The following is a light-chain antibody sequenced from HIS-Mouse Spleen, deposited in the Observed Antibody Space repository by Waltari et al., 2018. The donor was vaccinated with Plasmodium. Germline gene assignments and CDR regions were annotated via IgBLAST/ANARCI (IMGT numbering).Light chain of an antibody. CDR3: CSYAGSSTWV. CDR1: SSDVGSYNL. Sequence: QSALTQPASVSGSPGQSITLSCTGPSSDVGSYNLFSWYQQHPGKAPKLMIYEGSKRPSGVSNRFSGSKSGNTASLTISGLQAEDEADYYCCSYAGSSTWVFGGGTKLTVL. J-gene: IGLJ3*02. V-gene: IGLV2-23*01. CDR2: EGS.